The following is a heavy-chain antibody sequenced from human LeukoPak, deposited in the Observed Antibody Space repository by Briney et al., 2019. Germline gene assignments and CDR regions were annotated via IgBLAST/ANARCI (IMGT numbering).Heavy chain of an antibody. CDR2: IYNSGST. J-gene: IGHJ4*02. CDR1: DGSISNYF. CDR3: ARVSGQLACSD. D-gene: IGHD6-6*01. V-gene: IGHV4-59*01. Sequence: PSETLSLTCTVFDGSISNYFWSWTRRPPGKGLEWIGYIYNSGSTYYNPSLKSRVTISVDTSRNQFSLSLTSVTAADTAVYYCARVSGQLACSDWGQGTLVTVSS.